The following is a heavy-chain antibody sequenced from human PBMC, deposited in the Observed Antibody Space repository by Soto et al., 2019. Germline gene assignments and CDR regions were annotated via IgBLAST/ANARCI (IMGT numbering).Heavy chain of an antibody. V-gene: IGHV3-23*01. CDR2: ISGSGGST. J-gene: IGHJ4*02. CDR1: GFTFSSYA. CDR3: AKNPEGYCSSTSCSIFDY. Sequence: GGSLRLSCAASGFTFSSYAMSWVRQAPGKGLEWVSAISGSGGSTYYADSVKGRFTISRDNSKNTLYLQMNSLRAEDTAVYYCAKNPEGYCSSTSCSIFDYWGQGTLVTVSS. D-gene: IGHD2-2*01.